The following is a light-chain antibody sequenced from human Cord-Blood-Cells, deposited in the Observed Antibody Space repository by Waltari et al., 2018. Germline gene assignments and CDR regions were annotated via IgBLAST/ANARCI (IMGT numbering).Light chain of an antibody. CDR2: AAS. CDR3: QQSYSTPFT. Sequence: DIQMTQSPSSLSATLGSRVTNTCRASQSISNYLNWYQQKPGKAPKLLIYAASSLQSGVPSMFSGSGSGTDFTLTISSLQPEDFATYYCQQSYSTPFTFGPGTKVDIK. J-gene: IGKJ3*01. CDR1: QSISNY. V-gene: IGKV1-39*01.